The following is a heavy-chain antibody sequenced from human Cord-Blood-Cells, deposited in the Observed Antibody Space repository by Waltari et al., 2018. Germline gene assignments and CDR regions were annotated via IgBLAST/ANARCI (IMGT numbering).Heavy chain of an antibody. D-gene: IGHD3-3*01. Sequence: QLQLQESGPGLVKPSETLSLTCTVSGGSISSSSYYWGWIRQPPGKGLEWIGGIQYSGGTYSTPALKRRVTISVDTSKNQFSLKLSSVTAADTAVYYCASRLGSGYDYWGQGTLVTVSS. J-gene: IGHJ4*02. CDR1: GGSISSSSYY. CDR3: ASRLGSGYDY. CDR2: IQYSGGT. V-gene: IGHV4-39*01.